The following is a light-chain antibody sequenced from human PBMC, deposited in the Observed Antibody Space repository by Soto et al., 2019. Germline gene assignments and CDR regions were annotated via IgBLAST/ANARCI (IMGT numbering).Light chain of an antibody. Sequence: AIRMTQSPSSLSASTGDRVNVTCRASQGISSYLAWYQQKPGKAPKLLIYAASTLQSGVPSRFSGSGSGTDFTLTISCLQSEDFATYYCQQYYSYPPTFGSGTKVDIK. CDR1: QGISSY. CDR3: QQYYSYPPT. CDR2: AAS. V-gene: IGKV1-8*01. J-gene: IGKJ3*01.